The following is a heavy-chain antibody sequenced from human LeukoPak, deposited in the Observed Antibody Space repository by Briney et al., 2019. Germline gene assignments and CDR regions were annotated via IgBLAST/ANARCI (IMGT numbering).Heavy chain of an antibody. Sequence: GGSLRLSCAASGFTFSSYWMHLVRQAPGKGLVWVSRINSDGSSTSYADSVKGRFTISRDNAKNTLYLQMNSLRAEDTAVYYCARDVGYSGYDSCFDYWGQGTLVTVSS. CDR2: INSDGSST. CDR3: ARDVGYSGYDSCFDY. D-gene: IGHD5-12*01. J-gene: IGHJ4*02. CDR1: GFTFSSYW. V-gene: IGHV3-74*01.